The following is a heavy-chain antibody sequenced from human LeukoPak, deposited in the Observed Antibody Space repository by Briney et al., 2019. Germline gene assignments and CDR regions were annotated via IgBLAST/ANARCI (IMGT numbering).Heavy chain of an antibody. V-gene: IGHV3-23*01. CDR2: ISGSGGST. J-gene: IGHJ4*02. CDR1: GFTFSSYV. CDR3: VRDFRFLEDY. Sequence: GETLTLSCAVSGFTFSSYVLSWVRQPPGKGLEWVSAISGSGGSTYYAASVKGRFTISRDNSKNTLYLQMNSLSAAVTAVYCCVRDFRFLEDYWGQGTLVTVSS. D-gene: IGHD3-3*01.